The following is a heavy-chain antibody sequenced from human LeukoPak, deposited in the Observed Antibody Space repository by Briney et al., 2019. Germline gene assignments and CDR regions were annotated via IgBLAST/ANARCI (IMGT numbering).Heavy chain of an antibody. Sequence: GGSLRLSCAASKFKFSTSWMSWVRQAPGQGLEWVANIKADGSLRQYVNSVKGRFTISRDNAKNSLYLQMNSLRAEDTAIYYCVREDFWDSSHTDLQHWGQGTLVIVSS. J-gene: IGHJ1*01. CDR3: VREDFWDSSHTDLQH. CDR2: IKADGSLR. CDR1: KFKFSTSW. D-gene: IGHD3-3*01. V-gene: IGHV3-7*01.